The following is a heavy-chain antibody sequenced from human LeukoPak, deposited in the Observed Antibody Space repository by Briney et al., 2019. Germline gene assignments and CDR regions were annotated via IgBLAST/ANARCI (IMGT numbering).Heavy chain of an antibody. CDR2: INHSGST. D-gene: IGHD5-12*01. CDR3: ARGARTPSGYGSRTAGRANWFDP. V-gene: IGHV4-34*01. CDR1: GGSFSGYY. J-gene: IGHJ5*02. Sequence: SKTLSLTCAVYGGSFSGYYWSWIRQPPGKGLEWIGEINHSGSTNYNPSLKSRVTISVDTSKNQFSLKLSSVTAADAAVYYCARGARTPSGYGSRTAGRANWFDPWGQGTLVTVSS.